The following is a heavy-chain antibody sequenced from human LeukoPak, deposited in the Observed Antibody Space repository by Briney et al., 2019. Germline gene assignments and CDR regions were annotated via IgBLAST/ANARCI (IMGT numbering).Heavy chain of an antibody. CDR3: ARGRIGLDMVATGPAYHFDY. D-gene: IGHD5-12*01. CDR1: GVTFSGYY. V-gene: IGHV4-34*01. CDR2: INHSGST. J-gene: IGHJ4*02. Sequence: KASETLSFTCAVYGVTFSGYYWSWIRQPPGKGLEWIGEINHSGSTNYNPSPVSRVTISVDTSKTQFSLKLSSVTAADTAVYYRARGRIGLDMVATGPAYHFDYWGQGTLVTVSS.